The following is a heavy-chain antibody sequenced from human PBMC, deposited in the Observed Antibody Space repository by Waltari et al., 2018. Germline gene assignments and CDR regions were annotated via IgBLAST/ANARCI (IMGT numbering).Heavy chain of an antibody. CDR2: INDSGNT. V-gene: IGHV4-34*01. CDR3: ARHGRIRAVALIDS. D-gene: IGHD2-15*01. CDR1: GASFNGYY. J-gene: IGHJ4*02. Sequence: QVQLQQWGAGLMKPSETLSLTCAVYGASFNGYYLSWVRQPPGKGLEWIGEINDSGNTNYNPSLKTRVSMSVDTSKNQFSLKLTAVTAADTAVYYCARHGRIRAVALIDSWGQGTLVTVSS.